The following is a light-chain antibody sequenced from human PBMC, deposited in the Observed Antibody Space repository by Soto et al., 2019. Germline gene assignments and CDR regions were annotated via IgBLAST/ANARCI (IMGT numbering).Light chain of an antibody. Sequence: EIVMTQSPATLSVSPLEIVTLSCRASQSISDNLAWSQQKPGQPPRLLISGASNRATGIPDRFSGSGSGTDFTLTISRLESEDFAVYYCQQYGRSITFGQGTRLEIK. CDR2: GAS. CDR3: QQYGRSIT. CDR1: QSISDN. J-gene: IGKJ5*01. V-gene: IGKV3D-15*01.